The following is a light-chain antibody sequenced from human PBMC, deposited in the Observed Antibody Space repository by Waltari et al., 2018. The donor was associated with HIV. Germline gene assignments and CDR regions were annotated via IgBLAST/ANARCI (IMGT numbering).Light chain of an antibody. V-gene: IGLV3-21*04. J-gene: IGLJ2*01. CDR2: YDS. Sequence: SYVLTQPPSVSVAPGKTARFTCGGNNIGSKSVNWYQQKPGQAPILVIYYDSDRPSGIPERCSGSNSGNTATLTISRVEAGDEADYYCQVWDSSRDHPVVFGGGTKLTVL. CDR1: NIGSKS. CDR3: QVWDSSRDHPVV.